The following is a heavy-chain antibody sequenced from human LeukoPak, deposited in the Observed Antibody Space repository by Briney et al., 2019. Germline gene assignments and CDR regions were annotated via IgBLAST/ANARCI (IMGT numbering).Heavy chain of an antibody. D-gene: IGHD2-2*01. Sequence: SETLSLTCGVSGYPINNAYYWVWIRQPPGKGLEWIGSLYHPDSTYYNPSLKSRVTMSVDTSRNQFSLRLSFVTAADTAVYYCARQYDSYFYYYLDLWGTGATVTVSS. CDR1: GYPINNAYY. CDR3: ARQYDSYFYYYLDL. V-gene: IGHV4-38-2*01. CDR2: LYHPDST. J-gene: IGHJ6*03.